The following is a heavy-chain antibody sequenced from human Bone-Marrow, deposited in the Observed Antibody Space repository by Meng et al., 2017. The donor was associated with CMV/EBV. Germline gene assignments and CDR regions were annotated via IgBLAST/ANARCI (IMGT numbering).Heavy chain of an antibody. CDR3: ATRRAGELDY. D-gene: IGHD3-10*01. V-gene: IGHV3-11*01. CDR2: ISGDSSTI. Sequence: GESLKISCAASGFTFSDYYMSWIRQPPGKGLEWISYISGDSSTIYYADSVKGRFVISRDNAKNSLSLQMNSLRAEDTAIYYCATRRAGELDYWGQGTLVTVSS. J-gene: IGHJ4*02. CDR1: GFTFSDYY.